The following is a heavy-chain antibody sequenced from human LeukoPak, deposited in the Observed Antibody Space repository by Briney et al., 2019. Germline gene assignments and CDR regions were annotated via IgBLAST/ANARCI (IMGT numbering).Heavy chain of an antibody. J-gene: IGHJ4*02. CDR1: GYSFTSYW. D-gene: IGHD2-2*02. CDR2: IYPGDSDT. Sequence: GESLQISCKGSGYSFTSYWIGWVCQMPGKGLEWMGIIYPGDSDTRYSPSFQGQVTISADKSISTAYLQWSSLKASDTAIYYCARWGYCSSNACYSFDYWGQGTLVTVSS. CDR3: ARWGYCSSNACYSFDY. V-gene: IGHV5-51*01.